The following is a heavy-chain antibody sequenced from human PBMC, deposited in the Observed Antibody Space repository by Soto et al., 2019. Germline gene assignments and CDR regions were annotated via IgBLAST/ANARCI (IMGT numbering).Heavy chain of an antibody. J-gene: IGHJ5*02. Sequence: ASVKVSCKASGYTFTGYYIHWVRQAPGQGLEWMGGINPNSGASNYAQKFQGRVTMTRDTSISTAYMELSRLRSDDTAVYYCARYCSSTSCKFDPWGQGTLVTVYS. CDR1: GYTFTGYY. CDR2: INPNSGAS. V-gene: IGHV1-2*02. CDR3: ARYCSSTSCKFDP. D-gene: IGHD2-2*01.